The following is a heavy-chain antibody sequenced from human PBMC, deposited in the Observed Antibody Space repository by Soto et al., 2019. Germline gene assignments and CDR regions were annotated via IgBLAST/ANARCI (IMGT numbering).Heavy chain of an antibody. CDR1: GFTVSSNY. J-gene: IGHJ4*02. D-gene: IGHD3-10*01. CDR2: ISGSGGST. CDR3: AKDRFYGSGSYTVFDY. V-gene: IGHV3-23*01. Sequence: PGGSLRLSCAASGFTVSSNYMSWVRQAPGKGLEWVSAISGSGGSTYYADSVKGRFTISRDNSKNTLYLQMNSLRAEDTAVYYCAKDRFYGSGSYTVFDYWGQGTLVTVSS.